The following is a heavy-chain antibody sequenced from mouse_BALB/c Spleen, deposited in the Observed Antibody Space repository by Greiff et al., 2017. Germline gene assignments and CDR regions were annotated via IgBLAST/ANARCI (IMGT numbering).Heavy chain of an antibody. Sequence: VMLVESGAELAKPGASVKMSCKASGYTFTSYWMHWVKQRPGQGLEWIGYINPSTGYTEYNQKFKDKATLTADKSSSTAYMQLSSLTSEDSAVYYCARCYYGSSYVGFAYWGQGTLVTVSA. V-gene: IGHV1-7*01. D-gene: IGHD1-1*01. J-gene: IGHJ3*01. CDR1: GYTFTSYW. CDR2: INPSTGYT. CDR3: ARCYYGSSYVGFAY.